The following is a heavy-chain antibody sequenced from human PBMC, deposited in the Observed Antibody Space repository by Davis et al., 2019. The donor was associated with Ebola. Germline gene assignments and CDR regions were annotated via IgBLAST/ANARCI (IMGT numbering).Heavy chain of an antibody. CDR2: ISTDGSTT. CDR3: AGAVAGTEDFQY. V-gene: IGHV3-30*04. Sequence: GESLKISCAASGSSFHTYTINWLRQAPGRGLEWLAVISTDGSTTFYADSVKGRFTISRDNSKNTLSLQMNSLDTEDTAVYYCAGAVAGTEDFQYWGQGTLVTVSS. J-gene: IGHJ4*02. CDR1: GSSFHTYT. D-gene: IGHD6-19*01.